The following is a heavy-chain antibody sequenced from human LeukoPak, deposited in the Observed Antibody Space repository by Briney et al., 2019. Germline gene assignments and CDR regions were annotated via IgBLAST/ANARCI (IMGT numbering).Heavy chain of an antibody. CDR1: GGSISSGDYY. J-gene: IGHJ3*02. D-gene: IGHD3-22*01. V-gene: IGHV4-30-4*01. CDR2: IYYSGST. Sequence: SETLSLTCTVSGGSISSGDYYWSWIRQPPGKGLGWIGYIYYSGSTYYNPSLKSRVTISVDTSKNQFSLKLSSVTAADTAVYYCATVPRDSSGYYYGHDAFDIWGQGTMVTVSS. CDR3: ATVPRDSSGYYYGHDAFDI.